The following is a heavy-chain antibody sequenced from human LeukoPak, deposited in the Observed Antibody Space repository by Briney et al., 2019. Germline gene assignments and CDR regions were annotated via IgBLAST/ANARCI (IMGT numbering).Heavy chain of an antibody. CDR3: AKDSTLYSYGWVNWFDP. D-gene: IGHD5-18*01. Sequence: GGSLRLSCAASGFTFSSYAMSWVRQAPGKGLEWVSAISGSGGSTYYADSVKGRFTISRDNSKNTLYLQMNSLRAEDTAVYYCAKDSTLYSYGWVNWFDPWGQGTLVTVSS. CDR1: GFTFSSYA. V-gene: IGHV3-23*01. CDR2: ISGSGGST. J-gene: IGHJ5*02.